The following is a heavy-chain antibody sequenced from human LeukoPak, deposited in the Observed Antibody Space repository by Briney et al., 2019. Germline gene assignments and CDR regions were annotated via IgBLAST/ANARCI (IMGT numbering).Heavy chain of an antibody. Sequence: SETLSLTCAVYGGSFSGYYWSWIRQHPGKGLEWIGYIYYSGSTYYNPSLKSRVTISVDTSKNQFSLKLSSVTAADTAVYYCAREGFGDFPYYFDYWGQGTLVTVSS. CDR1: GGSFSGYY. CDR3: AREGFGDFPYYFDY. CDR2: IYYSGST. J-gene: IGHJ4*02. V-gene: IGHV4-31*11. D-gene: IGHD2-21*02.